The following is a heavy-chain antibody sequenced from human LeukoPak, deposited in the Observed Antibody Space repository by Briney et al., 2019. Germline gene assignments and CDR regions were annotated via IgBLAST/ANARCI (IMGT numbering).Heavy chain of an antibody. Sequence: PGGSLRLSCAASGFTFSSYWMHWVRQAPGQGLVWVSRINSDGSSTSYADSVKGRFTISRDNAKNTLYLQMNSLRAEDTAVYYCARAPYYDFWSGYGWFDPWGQGTLVTVSS. CDR2: INSDGSST. CDR1: GFTFSSYW. D-gene: IGHD3-3*01. J-gene: IGHJ5*02. V-gene: IGHV3-74*01. CDR3: ARAPYYDFWSGYGWFDP.